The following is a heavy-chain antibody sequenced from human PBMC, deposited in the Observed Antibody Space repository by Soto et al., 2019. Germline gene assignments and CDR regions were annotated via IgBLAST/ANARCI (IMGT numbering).Heavy chain of an antibody. CDR2: ISGSGGNT. D-gene: IGHD4-17*01. CDR3: AKGTTVTRTALVDY. V-gene: IGHV3-23*01. Sequence: GGSLRLSCAASGFTFSTYAMNWVRQAPGKGLEWVSAISGSGGNTFYADSVKGRFTISRDNSKNTLYLQMNSLKAEDTAVYYCAKGTTVTRTALVDYWGQGTLVTVSS. CDR1: GFTFSTYA. J-gene: IGHJ4*02.